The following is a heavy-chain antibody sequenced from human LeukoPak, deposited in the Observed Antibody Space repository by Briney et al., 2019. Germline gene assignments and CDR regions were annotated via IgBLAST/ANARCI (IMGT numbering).Heavy chain of an antibody. CDR3: ARDQDYYDSSGYDYFDY. Sequence: PGGSLRLSCAASGFTFSSYSMNWVRQAPGKGLEWVSSISSGSSYIYYADSVKGRFTISRDNAKNSLYLQMNSLRAEDTAVYYCARDQDYYDSSGYDYFDYWGQGSLATASS. V-gene: IGHV3-21*01. J-gene: IGHJ4*02. D-gene: IGHD3-22*01. CDR1: GFTFSSYS. CDR2: ISSGSSYI.